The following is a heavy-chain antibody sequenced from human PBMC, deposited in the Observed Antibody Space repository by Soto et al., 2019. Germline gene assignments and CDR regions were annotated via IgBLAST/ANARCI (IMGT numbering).Heavy chain of an antibody. D-gene: IGHD1-26*01. CDR2: ISGSGGST. CDR1: GFTFSIYA. CDR3: AKSSHSGSYKDHYYGMDV. Sequence: GGSLRLSCAASGFTFSIYAMRWVRHAPGKGLEWVSAISGSGGSTYYADSVKGRFTISRDNSKNTLYLQMNSLRAEDTAVYYCAKSSHSGSYKDHYYGMDVWGQGTTVTVSS. J-gene: IGHJ6*02. V-gene: IGHV3-23*01.